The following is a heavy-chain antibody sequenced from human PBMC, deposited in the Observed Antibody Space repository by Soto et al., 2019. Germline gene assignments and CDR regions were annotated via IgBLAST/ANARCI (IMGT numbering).Heavy chain of an antibody. D-gene: IGHD6-13*01. CDR2: IYYSGST. Sequence: TSEPLSLTCTVSGGSISSYYWSWIRQPPGKGLEWIGYIYYSGSTNYNPSLKSRVTISVDTSKNQSSLKLSSVTAADTAVYYCARVIVSSSFMEIDYWGQGTLVTVSS. J-gene: IGHJ4*02. CDR3: ARVIVSSSFMEIDY. CDR1: GGSISSYY. V-gene: IGHV4-59*01.